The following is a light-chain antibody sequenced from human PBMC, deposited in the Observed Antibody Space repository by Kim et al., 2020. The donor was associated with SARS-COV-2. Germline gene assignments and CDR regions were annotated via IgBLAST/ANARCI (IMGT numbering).Light chain of an antibody. J-gene: IGKJ1*01. Sequence: SASVGDIVTSTCRASQNIITWLAWYQQKPGKVPELLVYKASTLERGVPSRFSGSGSGTEFTLTISNLQPDDFATYYCQQYHSMWAFGQGTKVDIK. CDR2: KAS. CDR3: QQYHSMWA. CDR1: QNIITW. V-gene: IGKV1-5*03.